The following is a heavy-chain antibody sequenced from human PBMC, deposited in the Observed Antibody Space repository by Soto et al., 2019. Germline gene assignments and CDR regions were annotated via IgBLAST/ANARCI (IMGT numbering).Heavy chain of an antibody. CDR1: AASVSSHS. CDR2: IHYSGGT. V-gene: IGHV4-59*02. Sequence: TLSLTCSVTAASVSSHSWSWIRQSPGKGLEWIGYIHYSGGTNYTPSLRSRVTISVETSKNQLSLNLTSLTAADTAVYYCARGGTSGSAVYNWFDPWGQGTLVTVSS. J-gene: IGHJ5*02. D-gene: IGHD3-10*01. CDR3: ARGGTSGSAVYNWFDP.